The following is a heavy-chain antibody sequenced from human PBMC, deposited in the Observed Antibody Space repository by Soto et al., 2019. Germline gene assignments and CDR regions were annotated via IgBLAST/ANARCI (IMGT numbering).Heavy chain of an antibody. V-gene: IGHV4-39*01. CDR2: IYYSGST. J-gene: IGHJ4*02. CDR3: ARLLPPWQLAGGGVDY. CDR1: GGSISSSSYY. D-gene: IGHD6-6*01. Sequence: QLQLQESGPGLVKPSETLSLTCTVSGGSISSSSYYWGWIRQPPGKGLEWIGSIYYSGSTYYNPSLKSRVTTSVDTSKNQFSLKLSSVTAADTAVYYCARLLPPWQLAGGGVDYWGQGTLVTVSS.